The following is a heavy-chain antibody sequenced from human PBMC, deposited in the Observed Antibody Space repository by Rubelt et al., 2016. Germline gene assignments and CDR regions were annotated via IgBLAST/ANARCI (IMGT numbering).Heavy chain of an antibody. CDR3: ARDVGGNSVLYYFDY. CDR2: ISVNSGDT. V-gene: IGHV1-18*01. J-gene: IGHJ4*02. CDR1: GYTFSKYG. Sequence: QVQLVQSGAEVKKPGASVKVSCKASGYTFSKYGISWVRQAPGQGLEWMGWISVNSGDTKYAQKLQGIVTMTTDTSTRTAYMELTSLRSDDTAVYYCARDVGGNSVLYYFDYWGQGTLVTVSS. D-gene: IGHD4-23*01.